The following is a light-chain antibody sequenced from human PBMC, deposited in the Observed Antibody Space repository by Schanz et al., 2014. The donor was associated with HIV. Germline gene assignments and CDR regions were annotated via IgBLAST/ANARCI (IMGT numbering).Light chain of an antibody. Sequence: IQLTQSPSSLSASVGDRVTITCRASQGISSYLAWYQQKPGKSPKLLIYAASTLQSGVPSKFSGSGSGTDYTLTISSLQPEDVAVYYCQQYYSSPLTFGQGTKVEIK. CDR3: QQYYSSPLT. CDR2: AAS. J-gene: IGKJ1*01. CDR1: QGISSY. V-gene: IGKV1-9*01.